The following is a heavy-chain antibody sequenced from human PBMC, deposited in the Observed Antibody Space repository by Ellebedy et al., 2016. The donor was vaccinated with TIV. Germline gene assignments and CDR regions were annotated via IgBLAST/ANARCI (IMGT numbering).Heavy chain of an antibody. V-gene: IGHV3-13*01. CDR3: TRFEIISGGGYGMDV. CDR2: IDNAGDT. Sequence: GESLKISCAASGVTFSRYDMHWVRQSTRKGLEWVASIDNAGDTYYPGSVKGRFTISRENAKNSLYLQMNSLRVEDTAVYYCTRFEIISGGGYGMDVWGQGTTVTVSS. D-gene: IGHD3-16*01. J-gene: IGHJ6*02. CDR1: GVTFSRYD.